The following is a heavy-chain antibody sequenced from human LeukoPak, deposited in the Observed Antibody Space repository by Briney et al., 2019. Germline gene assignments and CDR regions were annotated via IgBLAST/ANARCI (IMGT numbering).Heavy chain of an antibody. D-gene: IGHD3-10*01. Sequence: KASETLSLTCALSGGSITDYFYNWVRQPPGKGLEWIGEINHSGSSTYNPSLKSRVIISVDTSKNQFSLRLTSVTAADTGVYYCARVGDLFGAHRVRGLPPDYYYMDVWGKGTMVTVSS. CDR3: ARVGDLFGAHRVRGLPPDYYYMDV. CDR1: GGSITDYF. J-gene: IGHJ6*03. V-gene: IGHV4-34*01. CDR2: INHSGSS.